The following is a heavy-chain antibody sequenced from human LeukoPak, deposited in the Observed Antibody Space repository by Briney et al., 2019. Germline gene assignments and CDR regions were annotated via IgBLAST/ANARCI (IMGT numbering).Heavy chain of an antibody. CDR2: IYYSGST. Sequence: PSETLSLTCTVSGGSISSYYWSWIRQPPGKGLEWIGYIYYSGSTNYNPSLKGRVTISVDTSKNQFSLKLSSVTAADTAVYYCARSDRVTIFGVVQYYFDYWGQGTLVTVSS. D-gene: IGHD3-3*01. CDR3: ARSDRVTIFGVVQYYFDY. V-gene: IGHV4-59*01. CDR1: GGSISSYY. J-gene: IGHJ4*02.